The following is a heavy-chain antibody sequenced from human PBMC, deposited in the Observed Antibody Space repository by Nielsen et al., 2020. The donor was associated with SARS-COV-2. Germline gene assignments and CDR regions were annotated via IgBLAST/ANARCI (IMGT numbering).Heavy chain of an antibody. V-gene: IGHV3-23*03. Sequence: GGSLRLSCETAGFTFSKHSMSWVRQAPGKGLEWVSVIYIGAGTTYYADSVKGRFTISRDSSNNTLYLQMNSLRPEDTAVYYCARHWREGATFYWFFDLWGRGTLVTVSS. D-gene: IGHD1-26*01. CDR2: IYIGAGTT. CDR1: GFTFSKHS. J-gene: IGHJ2*01. CDR3: ARHWREGATFYWFFDL.